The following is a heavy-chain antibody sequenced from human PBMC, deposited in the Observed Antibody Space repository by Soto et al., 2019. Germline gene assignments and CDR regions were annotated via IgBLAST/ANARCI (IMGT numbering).Heavy chain of an antibody. D-gene: IGHD3-3*01. CDR3: ARDIVEWNYYYYGMDV. Sequence: QVQLVQSGAEVKKPGASVKVSCKASGCTFTSYGISWVRQAPGQGLEWMGWISAYNGNTNYAQKLQGRVTMTTDTSTSTAYMELRSLRSDDTAVYYCARDIVEWNYYYYGMDVWGQGTTVTVSS. V-gene: IGHV1-18*01. CDR2: ISAYNGNT. CDR1: GCTFTSYG. J-gene: IGHJ6*02.